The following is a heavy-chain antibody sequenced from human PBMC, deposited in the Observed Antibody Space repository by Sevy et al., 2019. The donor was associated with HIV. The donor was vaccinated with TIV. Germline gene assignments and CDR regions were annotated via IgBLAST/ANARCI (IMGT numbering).Heavy chain of an antibody. CDR2: IRYDGINK. D-gene: IGHD5-18*01. CDR1: GFRFNNFG. Sequence: GGSLRLSCAASGFRFNNFGMYWVRQAPGKGLEGVAFIRYDGINKYYVDSVKGRSTISRDNSKDTLYLEMKSLRLEDTAVYYCVREGVGGYSYSLDQWGLGTLVTVSS. CDR3: VREGVGGYSYSLDQ. J-gene: IGHJ4*02. V-gene: IGHV3-30*02.